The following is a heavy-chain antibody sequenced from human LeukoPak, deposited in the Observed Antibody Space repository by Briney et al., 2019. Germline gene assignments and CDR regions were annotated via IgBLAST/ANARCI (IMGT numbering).Heavy chain of an antibody. CDR1: VGCISSFY. Sequence: SETLSLTCSVSVGCISSFYWSWMRESPGKGLVWIGYLYYSGSTNYNPSLKSRVAISVDTSKNQFSLKLSSVTAADTAVYYCARGGYCSSTSCYHPDAFDIWGQGTMVTVSS. CDR3: ARGGYCSSTSCYHPDAFDI. J-gene: IGHJ3*02. D-gene: IGHD2-2*01. CDR2: LYYSGST. V-gene: IGHV4-59*01.